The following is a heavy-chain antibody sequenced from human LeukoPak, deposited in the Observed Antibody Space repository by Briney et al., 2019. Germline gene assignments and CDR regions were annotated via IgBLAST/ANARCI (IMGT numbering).Heavy chain of an antibody. D-gene: IGHD1-26*01. CDR3: ARDLQIVGTTHAVDY. Sequence: GGSLRLSWAASGFSLSSYSMNWVRQAPGEGLEWVSSISSSSSYIYYADSVKGRFTISRDNAKNSLYLQMNSLRAEDTAVYYCARDLQIVGTTHAVDYWGQGTLVTVSS. J-gene: IGHJ4*02. CDR1: GFSLSSYS. V-gene: IGHV3-21*01. CDR2: ISSSSSYI.